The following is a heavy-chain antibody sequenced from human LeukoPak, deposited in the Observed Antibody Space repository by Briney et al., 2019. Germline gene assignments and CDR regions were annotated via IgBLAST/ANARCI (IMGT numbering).Heavy chain of an antibody. CDR2: INQDGSGK. J-gene: IGHJ4*02. V-gene: IGHV3-7*03. CDR1: GFTFSSYA. Sequence: GGSLRLSCAASGFTFSSYAMSWARQAPGKGLEWVANINQDGSGKDYVDSLKGRFTISRDNTKNSLYLQMNSLRAEDTAVYYCARGYRYVVYWGQGTLVTVSS. CDR3: ARGYRYVVY. D-gene: IGHD6-13*01.